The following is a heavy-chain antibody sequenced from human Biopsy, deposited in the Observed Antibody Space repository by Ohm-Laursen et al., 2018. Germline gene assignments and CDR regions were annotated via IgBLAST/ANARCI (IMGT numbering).Heavy chain of an antibody. J-gene: IGHJ5*02. V-gene: IGHV1-69*01. CDR3: ARGEGSSWFDP. CDR2: IIPIPNVA. D-gene: IGHD1-26*01. CDR1: GGTFSNYG. Sequence: SSVKVSCKPPGGTFSNYGVNWVRQAPGQGLEWMGGIIPIPNVATYAQKFQGRITITADESTSTAYMELSSLTSDDTAVYFCARGEGSSWFDPWGHGTLVTVSS.